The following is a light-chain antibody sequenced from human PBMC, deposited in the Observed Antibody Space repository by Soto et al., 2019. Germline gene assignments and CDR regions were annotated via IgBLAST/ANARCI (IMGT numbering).Light chain of an antibody. CDR1: SSDVGGYNS. Sequence: QSALTQPASVSGSPGQSITISCTGTSSDVGGYNSVSWYQQHPGKAPKLMIYNVSNRPSGVSNRFSGSKSGNTASLTISGLQAEDEADYYCGSYRVDRTQVFGGGTKLTVL. CDR3: GSYRVDRTQV. CDR2: NVS. J-gene: IGLJ2*01. V-gene: IGLV2-14*01.